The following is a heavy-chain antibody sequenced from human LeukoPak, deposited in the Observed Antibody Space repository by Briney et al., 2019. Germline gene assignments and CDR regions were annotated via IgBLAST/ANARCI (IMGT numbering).Heavy chain of an antibody. D-gene: IGHD2-2*01. V-gene: IGHV1-2*06. J-gene: IGHJ4*02. CDR3: ARDYCSSTSCLFDY. CDR1: GYRFTNYV. CDR2: INPNTGGT. Sequence: ASVKVSCKASGYRFTNYVVSWVRQAPGQGLEWMGRINPNTGGTDYAQKFQGRVTMTRDTSISTAYMDLSRLRSDDTAVYYCARDYCSSTSCLFDYWGQGTLVTVSS.